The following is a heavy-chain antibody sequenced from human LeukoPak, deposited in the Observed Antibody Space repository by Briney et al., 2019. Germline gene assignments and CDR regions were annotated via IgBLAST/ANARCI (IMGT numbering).Heavy chain of an antibody. D-gene: IGHD3-16*01. CDR1: GFTFSSYG. V-gene: IGHV3-30*02. CDR3: ARNAPRLTPVNDDLDI. J-gene: IGHJ3*02. CDR2: ISHDGSNK. Sequence: GGSLRLSCAASGFTFSSYGMHWVRQAPGQGLEWVTIISHDGSNKYYAHSVKGRFTITRDNSKNTLYMKMNSLRAEDTAVYYCARNAPRLTPVNDDLDIWGQGRMVMVSS.